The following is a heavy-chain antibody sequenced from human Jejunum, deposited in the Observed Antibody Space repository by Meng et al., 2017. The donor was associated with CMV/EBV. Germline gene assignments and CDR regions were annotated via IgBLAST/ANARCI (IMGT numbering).Heavy chain of an antibody. CDR1: GGSIYMTTYY. V-gene: IGHV4-39*02. Sequence: QLQLQESGPGLVTPSETLSLTCAVSGGSIYMTTYYWGWIRQPPGKGLEWIGSMYYSGSAYYNPSLKNRVTISVDTSKNHFSLKLRSVTAADTAVYYCAKTFLSFPYNWFDPWGQGTLVTVSS. D-gene: IGHD2/OR15-2a*01. CDR3: AKTFLSFPYNWFDP. J-gene: IGHJ5*02. CDR2: MYYSGSA.